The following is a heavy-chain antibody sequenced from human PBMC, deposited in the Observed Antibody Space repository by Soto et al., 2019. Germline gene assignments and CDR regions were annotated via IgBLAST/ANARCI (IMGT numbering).Heavy chain of an antibody. CDR3: ARDAAPYGIIAARENWFDP. V-gene: IGHV3-33*01. CDR1: GFTFSSYG. Sequence: GGSLRLSCAASGFTFSSYGMHWVRQAPGKGLEWVAVIWYDGSNKYYADSVKGRFTISRDNSKNTLYLQMNSLRAEDTAVYYCARDAAPYGIIAARENWFDPWGQGTLVTVSS. J-gene: IGHJ5*02. CDR2: IWYDGSNK. D-gene: IGHD6-6*01.